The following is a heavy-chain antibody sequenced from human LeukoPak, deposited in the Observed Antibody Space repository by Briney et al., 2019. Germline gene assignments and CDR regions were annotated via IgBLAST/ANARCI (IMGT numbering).Heavy chain of an antibody. V-gene: IGHV3-48*04. D-gene: IGHD3-16*02. CDR2: ISSSSSTI. CDR1: GFTFSSYS. Sequence: GGSLRLSCAASGFTFSSYSMNWVRQAPGKGLEWVSYISSSSSTIYYADSVKGRLTISRDNAKNSLYLQMNSLRAEDTAVYYCARDYDYVWGSYRPWGYWGQGTLVTVSS. CDR3: ARDYDYVWGSYRPWGY. J-gene: IGHJ4*02.